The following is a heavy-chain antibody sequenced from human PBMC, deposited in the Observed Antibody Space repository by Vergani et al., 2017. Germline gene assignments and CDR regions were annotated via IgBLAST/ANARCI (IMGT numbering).Heavy chain of an antibody. CDR3: ARGASKARSGYYSRVFDY. V-gene: IGHV3-48*03. J-gene: IGHJ4*02. CDR2: ISSSGSTI. CDR1: GFTFSSYE. Sequence: EVQLVESGGGLVQPGGSLRLSCAASGFTFSSYEMNWVRQAPGKGLEWVSYISSSGSTIYYADSVKGRFTISRDNAKNSLYLQMNSLKAEDTAVYYCARGASKARSGYYSRVFDYWGQGTLVTVSS. D-gene: IGHD3-22*01.